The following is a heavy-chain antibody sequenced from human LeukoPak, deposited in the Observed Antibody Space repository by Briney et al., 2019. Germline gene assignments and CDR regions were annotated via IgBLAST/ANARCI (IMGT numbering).Heavy chain of an antibody. CDR1: GFTFTNYA. Sequence: PGGSLRLSCAASGFTFTNYAMSWVRQAPGKGLEWVSAISGSGGSTYYADSVKGRFTISRDNSKNTLYLQMNSLRAEDTAVYYCAKDWERERRLTWIRSRKYYFDYWGQGTLVTVSS. J-gene: IGHJ4*02. V-gene: IGHV3-23*01. CDR2: ISGSGGST. D-gene: IGHD5-12*01. CDR3: AKDWERERRLTWIRSRKYYFDY.